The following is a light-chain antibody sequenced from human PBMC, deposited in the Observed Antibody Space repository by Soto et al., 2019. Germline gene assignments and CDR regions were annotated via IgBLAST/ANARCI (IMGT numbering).Light chain of an antibody. CDR3: QQYSSSPT. V-gene: IGKV3-20*01. CDR2: GAS. CDR1: QSVTSSY. Sequence: EIVLTQSPGTLSLSPGERATLSCRASQSVTSSYLAWYQQKPGQAPRLLIYGASSRATGIPDRFSGSWSGTVFTLTISRLEPEDVAVYYCQQYSSSPTFGQGTRLEIK. J-gene: IGKJ5*01.